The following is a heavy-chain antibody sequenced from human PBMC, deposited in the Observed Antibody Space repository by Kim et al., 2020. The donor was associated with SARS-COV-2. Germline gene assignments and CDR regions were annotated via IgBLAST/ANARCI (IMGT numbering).Heavy chain of an antibody. Sequence: GGSLRLSCAASGFTFSSYAMHWVRQAPGKGLEWVAVISYDGSNKYYADSVKGRFTVSRDNSKNTLYLQMNSLRAEDTAVYYCARTEVLLWFGELLMSYYGMDVWGQGTTVTVSS. CDR1: GFTFSSYA. D-gene: IGHD3-10*01. V-gene: IGHV3-30*04. CDR2: ISYDGSNK. CDR3: ARTEVLLWFGELLMSYYGMDV. J-gene: IGHJ6*02.